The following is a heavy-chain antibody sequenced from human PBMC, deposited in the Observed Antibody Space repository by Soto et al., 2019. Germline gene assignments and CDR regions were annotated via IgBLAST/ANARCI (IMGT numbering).Heavy chain of an antibody. D-gene: IGHD3-16*01. CDR2: TYYRSKWYN. J-gene: IGHJ3*02. CDR1: GDTVSSNSVV. V-gene: IGHV6-1*01. CDR3: ARGVKPFTSSDSFDI. Sequence: QVQLQQSGQGLVKPSQTLSLTCAISGDTVSSNSVVWNWLRQSPSRGLEWLGRTYYRSKWYNDYAVSVKSRITINPDTSKNQFSLQLNSVTPEDTAVYYCARGVKPFTSSDSFDIWGQGTMVTVSS.